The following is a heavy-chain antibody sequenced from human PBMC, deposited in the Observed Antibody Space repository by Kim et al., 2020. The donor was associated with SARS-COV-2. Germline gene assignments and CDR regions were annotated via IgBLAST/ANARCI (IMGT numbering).Heavy chain of an antibody. J-gene: IGHJ4*02. D-gene: IGHD6-13*01. Sequence: SETLSLTCTVSGTSISSYYWSWIRQPPGKGLEWIGYIYNIGSTNYNPSLKSRVTMSVDTSKNQFSLKLTSVTAADTAVYFCARVGQGAAKDWGQGTLVTV. V-gene: IGHV4-59*01. CDR1: GTSISSYY. CDR2: IYNIGST. CDR3: ARVGQGAAKD.